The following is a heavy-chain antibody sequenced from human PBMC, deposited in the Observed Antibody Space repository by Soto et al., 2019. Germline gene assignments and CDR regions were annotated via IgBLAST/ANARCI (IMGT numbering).Heavy chain of an antibody. Sequence: TGGSLRLSCAASGFPFISYGMHWVRQAPGKGLDWVGVIWYDGSNKDYAESVKGRFTISRDNSKNMLYLQMNSLRADDTAVYYCASSINWGQGTLVTVSS. CDR2: IWYDGSNK. CDR1: GFPFISYG. CDR3: ASSIN. V-gene: IGHV3-33*03. J-gene: IGHJ4*02.